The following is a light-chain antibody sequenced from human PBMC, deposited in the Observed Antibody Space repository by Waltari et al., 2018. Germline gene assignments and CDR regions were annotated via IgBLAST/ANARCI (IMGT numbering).Light chain of an antibody. CDR2: AVS. J-gene: IGLJ2*01. CDR1: HSDVGGYDF. V-gene: IGLV2-8*01. Sequence: QSALTQPPSASGPPGQSVTIPCTGTHSDVGGYDFVSWYQQHPGKAPKLMIYAVSKRPSGVPDRFSGSKSGNTASLTVSGLQADDEADYYCCSYAGGNNLLFGGGTKLTVL. CDR3: CSYAGGNNLL.